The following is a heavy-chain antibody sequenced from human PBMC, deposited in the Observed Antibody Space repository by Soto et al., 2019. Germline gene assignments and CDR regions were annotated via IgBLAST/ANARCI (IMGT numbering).Heavy chain of an antibody. CDR2: INAGNGNT. CDR1: GYTFTSYA. Sequence: QVQLVQSGAEEKKPGASVKVSCKASGYTFTSYAMHLVRQAPGQRLEWMGWINAGNGNTKYSQKFQGRVTITRDTSASTAYRELSSLRSEDTAVYYCARSIVVVTALDYWGQGTLVTVSS. J-gene: IGHJ4*02. V-gene: IGHV1-3*05. CDR3: ARSIVVVTALDY. D-gene: IGHD2-21*02.